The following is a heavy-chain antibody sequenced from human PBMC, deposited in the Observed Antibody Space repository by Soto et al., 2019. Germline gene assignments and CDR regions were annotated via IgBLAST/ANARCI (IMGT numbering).Heavy chain of an antibody. D-gene: IGHD3-16*01. CDR2: INHSGSS. V-gene: IGHV4-34*01. J-gene: IGHJ3*01. CDR1: AGSFSADD. CDR3: ARDNITGLFYYRGQLRLGLV. Sequence: SDTLCPTHPVSAGSFSADDWTLIRQLPGTGLEWIGEINHSGSSNYNPSLKSRVTISVDTSKNQFSLKLTSVTAADTAVYYCARDNITGLFYYRGQLRLGLVW.